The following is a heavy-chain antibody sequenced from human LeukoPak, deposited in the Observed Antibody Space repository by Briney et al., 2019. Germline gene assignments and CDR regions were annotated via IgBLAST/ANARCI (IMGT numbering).Heavy chain of an antibody. CDR3: ARDRIAVAGRKYYYYMDV. V-gene: IGHV1-69*01. J-gene: IGHJ6*03. CDR2: IIPIFGTT. Sequence: SVKVSCKASGGTLSRYAISWVRQAPGQGLEWMGGIIPIFGTTNYAQKFQGRVTITADESTSTAYMELSSLRSEDTAVYYCARDRIAVAGRKYYYYMDVWGKGTTVTVSS. D-gene: IGHD6-19*01. CDR1: GGTLSRYA.